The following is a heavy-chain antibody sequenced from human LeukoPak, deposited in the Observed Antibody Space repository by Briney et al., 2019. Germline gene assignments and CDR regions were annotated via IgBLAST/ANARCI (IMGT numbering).Heavy chain of an antibody. CDR3: AGGTGFIIKD. CDR2: IKQDGSEK. V-gene: IGHV3-7*03. CDR1: VCTFSLYW. Sequence: GGSLRLSCAASVCTFSLYWMNWVRWAPGKGLEWVANIKQDGSEKNYVDSVKGRFTISRDNAKNSLYLQMNNLRVEDTAMYYCAGGTGFIIKDWGQGTLVTVSS. J-gene: IGHJ4*02. D-gene: IGHD3-9*01.